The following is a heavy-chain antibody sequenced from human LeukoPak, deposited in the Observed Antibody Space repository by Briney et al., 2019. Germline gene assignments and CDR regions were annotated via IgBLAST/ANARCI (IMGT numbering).Heavy chain of an antibody. D-gene: IGHD6-13*01. J-gene: IGHJ4*02. CDR1: GYSFTSYW. CDR3: ARQEQLVPNHFDY. Sequence: GESLKISCKGSGYSFTSYWIGRVRQMPGKGLEWMGIIYPGDSDTRYSPSFQGQVTISADKSISTAYLQWSSLKASDTAMYYCARQEQLVPNHFDYWGQGTLVTVSS. V-gene: IGHV5-51*01. CDR2: IYPGDSDT.